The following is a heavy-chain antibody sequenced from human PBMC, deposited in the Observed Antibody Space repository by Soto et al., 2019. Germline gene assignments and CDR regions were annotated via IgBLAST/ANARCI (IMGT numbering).Heavy chain of an antibody. V-gene: IGHV1-69*02. CDR2: IIPILGIA. CDR3: ARGGEYCSGGSCHSGIDY. D-gene: IGHD2-15*01. J-gene: IGHJ4*02. Sequence: ASVKVSWKASGGTFSSYTISWVRQAPGQGLEWMGRIIPILGIANYAQKFQGRVTITADKSTSTAYMELSSLRSEDTAVYYCARGGEYCSGGSCHSGIDYWGQGTLVTVSS. CDR1: GGTFSSYT.